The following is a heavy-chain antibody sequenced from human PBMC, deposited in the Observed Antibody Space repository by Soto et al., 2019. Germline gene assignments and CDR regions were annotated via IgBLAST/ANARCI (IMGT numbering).Heavy chain of an antibody. D-gene: IGHD3-10*01. V-gene: IGHV3-23*01. CDR3: DKEWSGARTRDKCGLVDY. CDR2: ISSSGGST. Sequence: EVQLLESGGGLVQPGGSLRLSCAASGFTFSSYAMTWVRQAPGKGLEWVSTISSSGGSTYYADSVEGRFTISRDNSKNTMYLQIHSLRGEDTDVSYCDKEWSGARTRDKCGLVDYWGQGTLVTVSS. J-gene: IGHJ4*02. CDR1: GFTFSSYA.